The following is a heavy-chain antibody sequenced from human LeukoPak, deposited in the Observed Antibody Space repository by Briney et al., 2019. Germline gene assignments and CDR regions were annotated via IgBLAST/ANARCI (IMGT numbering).Heavy chain of an antibody. CDR3: AKVGAYDDYARHDY. D-gene: IGHD4-17*01. J-gene: IGHJ4*02. Sequence: TSETLSLTCAVSGYSISSGSYWGWIRQPPGKGLEWIGNMFHSGDTYHNPSLKSRVTISADTSKNQFSLKLTSVTAADTAVYYCAKVGAYDDYARHDYWGQGTLVTVSS. V-gene: IGHV4-38-2*01. CDR1: GYSISSGSY. CDR2: MFHSGDT.